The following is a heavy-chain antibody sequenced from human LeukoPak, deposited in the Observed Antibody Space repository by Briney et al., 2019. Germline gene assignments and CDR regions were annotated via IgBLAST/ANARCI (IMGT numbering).Heavy chain of an antibody. CDR1: GYTFTSYD. CDR3: ARDKEGLGQVGY. J-gene: IGHJ4*02. V-gene: IGHV1-8*01. D-gene: IGHD1-26*01. CDR2: MNPNSGNT. Sequence: ASVKVSCKASGYTFTSYDINWVRQATGQGLEWMGWMNPNSGNTGYAQKFQGRVTMTRNTSISTAYMELSSLRSEDTAVYYCARDKEGLGQVGYWGQGTLVTVSS.